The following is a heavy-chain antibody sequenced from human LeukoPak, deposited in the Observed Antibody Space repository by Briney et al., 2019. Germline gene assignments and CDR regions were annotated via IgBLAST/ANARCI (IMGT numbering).Heavy chain of an antibody. CDR1: GFTFSSYA. V-gene: IGHV3-64*01. Sequence: GGSLRLSCAASGFTFSSYAMHWVRQAPGKGLEYVSAISINGGSTYYANSVKGRFTISRDNSKNTLYLQMGSLRAEDMAVYYCARGLGYDILTGFDPWGQGTLVTVSS. CDR2: ISINGGST. J-gene: IGHJ5*02. D-gene: IGHD3-9*01. CDR3: ARGLGYDILTGFDP.